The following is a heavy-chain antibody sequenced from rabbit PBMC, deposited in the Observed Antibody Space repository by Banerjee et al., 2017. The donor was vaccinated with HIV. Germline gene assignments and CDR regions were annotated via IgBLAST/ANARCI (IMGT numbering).Heavy chain of an antibody. CDR1: GFSFISSYY. CDR3: ARGAGIHYADL. Sequence: QEQLVESGGGLVQPGASLTLTCTASGFSFISSYYMCWVRQAPGKGLEWIACIDAGSSGTTHYASWAKGRFTISKTSSTTVTLQMTSLTAADTATYFCARGAGIHYADLWGQGTLVTVS. J-gene: IGHJ3*01. D-gene: IGHD4-2*01. V-gene: IGHV1S45*01. CDR2: IDAGSSGTT.